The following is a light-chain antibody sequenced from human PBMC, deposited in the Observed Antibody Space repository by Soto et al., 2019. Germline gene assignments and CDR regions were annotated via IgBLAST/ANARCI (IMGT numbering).Light chain of an antibody. Sequence: EIVLTQSPATLSLSPGERATLSCKASQSVNTYIAWYQQKPGQAPQLLIYDASNRATAIPPRFSGSGSGTDFTFTISSLEPEDFAVYYCQQRSNWPLTFGGGTKVEIK. CDR1: QSVNTY. CDR2: DAS. CDR3: QQRSNWPLT. V-gene: IGKV3-11*01. J-gene: IGKJ4*01.